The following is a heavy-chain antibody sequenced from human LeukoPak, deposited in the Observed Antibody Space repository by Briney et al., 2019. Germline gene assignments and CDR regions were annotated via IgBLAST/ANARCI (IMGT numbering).Heavy chain of an antibody. V-gene: IGHV3-7*01. Sequence: GGSLRLSCAATGFTFSSYWMSWVRQAPGKGLEWVANIKEDGSEKYYVDSVKGRFTISRDNTKNSLYLQMASLRAEDTAVYYCAREEYDSSGYDYWGQGILVTVSS. CDR3: AREEYDSSGYDY. CDR2: IKEDGSEK. CDR1: GFTFSSYW. J-gene: IGHJ4*02. D-gene: IGHD3-22*01.